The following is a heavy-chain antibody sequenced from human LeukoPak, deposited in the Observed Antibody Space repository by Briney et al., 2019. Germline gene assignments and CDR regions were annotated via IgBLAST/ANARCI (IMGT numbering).Heavy chain of an antibody. CDR1: GGSMNNYY. CDR3: ARHPFSAPFDY. D-gene: IGHD6-19*01. CDR2: VYQTGDT. J-gene: IGHJ4*01. V-gene: IGHV4-59*08. Sequence: SETLSLTCIVSGGSMNNYYWSWFRQPPGKGLEWIAYVYQTGDTRYNPSLKSRVSISLDMSKNQFSLKVSSVTATDTAVYYCARHPFSAPFDYWGHGILVTVSS.